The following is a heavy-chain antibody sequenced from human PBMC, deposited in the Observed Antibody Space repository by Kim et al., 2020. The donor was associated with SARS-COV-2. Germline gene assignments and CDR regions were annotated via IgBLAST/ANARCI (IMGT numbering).Heavy chain of an antibody. D-gene: IGHD2-8*01. V-gene: IGHV3-7*01. Sequence: GGSLRLSCVASGFTFSDYWINWVRQAPVKGLEWLAIVNKDGSDIYYVDSVKGRITISRDNAKNSLYLQMNSLRAEDTAVYYCANLYRDYWGQGTLVTVSS. CDR1: GFTFSDYW. CDR2: VNKDGSDI. J-gene: IGHJ4*02. CDR3: ANLYRDY.